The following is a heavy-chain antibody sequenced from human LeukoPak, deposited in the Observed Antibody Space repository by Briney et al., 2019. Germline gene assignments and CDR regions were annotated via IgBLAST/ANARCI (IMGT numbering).Heavy chain of an antibody. D-gene: IGHD3-22*01. J-gene: IGHJ4*02. CDR2: ISGGST. CDR1: GFTVSSNE. V-gene: IGHV3-38-3*01. CDR3: ASEPHRNYYDSSGYYFDY. Sequence: GGSLRLSCGASGFTVSSNEMSWVRQAPGKGLEWVSSISGGSTYYADSRKGRFTISRDNSKNTLHLQMNSLRAEDTAVYYCASEPHRNYYDSSGYYFDYWGQGTLVTVSS.